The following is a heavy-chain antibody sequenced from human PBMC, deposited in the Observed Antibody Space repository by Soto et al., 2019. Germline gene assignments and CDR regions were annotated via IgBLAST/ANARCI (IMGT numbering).Heavy chain of an antibody. J-gene: IGHJ4*02. CDR2: IYYSGST. V-gene: IGHV4-59*01. D-gene: IGHD6-6*01. CDR3: ARVGGLAARTFDY. Sequence: SETLSLTCTVSGGSISDFYWSWIRQPPGKGLEWIGYIYYSGSTNYSPSLKSRVTISVDTSKNQFSLNLRSMSPADTAVYYCARVGGLAARTFDYWGPGTLVTVSS. CDR1: GGSISDFY.